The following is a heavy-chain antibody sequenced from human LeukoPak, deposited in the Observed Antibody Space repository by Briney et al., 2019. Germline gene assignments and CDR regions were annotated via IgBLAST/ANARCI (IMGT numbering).Heavy chain of an antibody. D-gene: IGHD3-3*01. CDR1: SYTFTSYG. J-gene: IGHJ4*02. V-gene: IGHV1-18*01. CDR3: ARVPYYDFWSGYSQASFDY. Sequence: ASVKVSCKASSYTFTSYGISWVRQAPGQGLEWMGWISAYNGNTNYAQKLQGRVTMTTDTSTSTAYMELRSLRSDDTAVYYCARVPYYDFWSGYSQASFDYWGQGTLVTVSS. CDR2: ISAYNGNT.